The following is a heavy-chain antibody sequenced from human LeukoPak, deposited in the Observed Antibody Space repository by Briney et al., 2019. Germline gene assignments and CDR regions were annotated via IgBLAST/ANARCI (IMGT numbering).Heavy chain of an antibody. Sequence: SETLSLTCTVSGGSISSSSYYWGWIRQPPGKGLEWIGSIYYSGSTYYNPSLKSRVTISVDTSKNQFSLKLSSVTAADTAVYYCARGYCSSTSCLHLKFFDYWGQGTLVTVSS. CDR1: GGSISSSSYY. CDR2: IYYSGST. D-gene: IGHD2-2*01. V-gene: IGHV4-39*07. J-gene: IGHJ4*02. CDR3: ARGYCSSTSCLHLKFFDY.